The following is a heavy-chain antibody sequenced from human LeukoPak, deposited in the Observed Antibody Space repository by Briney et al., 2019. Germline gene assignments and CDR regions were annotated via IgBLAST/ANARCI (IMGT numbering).Heavy chain of an antibody. CDR1: GFTFSSYA. Sequence: QPGGSLRLSCAASGFTFSSYAMSWVRQAPGKGLECVSAISGSGGSTYYADSVKGRFTISRDNSKNTLYLQMNSLRAEDTAVYYCAKAHAFTMIVVVIRYYFDYWGQGTLVTVSS. CDR3: AKAHAFTMIVVVIRYYFDY. D-gene: IGHD3-22*01. V-gene: IGHV3-23*01. CDR2: ISGSGGST. J-gene: IGHJ4*02.